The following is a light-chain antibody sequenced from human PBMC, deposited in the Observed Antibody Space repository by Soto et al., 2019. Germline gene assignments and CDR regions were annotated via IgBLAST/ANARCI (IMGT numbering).Light chain of an antibody. CDR2: RTS. CDR1: QSISSN. CDR3: QQYNNWPRAT. J-gene: IGKJ4*01. Sequence: IVMKQAPATLAVSPGERDTLSCRASQSISSNLAWYQQKPGQAPRLLMFRTSSRATGFPARFSGSGSGTEFNLTISSLQSEDFGVYYCQQYNNWPRATFGGGTKVDI. V-gene: IGKV3-15*01.